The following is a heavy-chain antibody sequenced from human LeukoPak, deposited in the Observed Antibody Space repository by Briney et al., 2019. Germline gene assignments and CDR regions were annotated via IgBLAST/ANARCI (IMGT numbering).Heavy chain of an antibody. CDR3: AKDLDYGHYYMDV. V-gene: IGHV3-23*01. J-gene: IGHJ6*03. Sequence: QPGGSLRLSCAASGFTFSSYAMSWVRQAPGKGLEWVSAIGGSGGSTYYADSVKGRFTISRDNSKNTLYLQMNSLRAEDTAVYYCAKDLDYGHYYMDVWGKGTTVTVSS. CDR2: IGGSGGST. CDR1: GFTFSSYA. D-gene: IGHD4-17*01.